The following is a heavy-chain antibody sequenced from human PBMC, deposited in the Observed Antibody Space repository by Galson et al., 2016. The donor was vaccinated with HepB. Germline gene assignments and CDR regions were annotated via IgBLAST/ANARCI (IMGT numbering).Heavy chain of an antibody. V-gene: IGHV3-30*18. CDR3: SKDRHNDF. Sequence: LRLSCAASGLMFNSYGMHWVRQAPGKGLEWIAFLSYDGVNVLYADSVKGRFTSSRDNSKNTLYLEMNSLRGEDTAIYYCSKDRHNDFWGQGTLVIVSS. CDR1: GLMFNSYG. J-gene: IGHJ4*02. D-gene: IGHD1-14*01. CDR2: LSYDGVNV.